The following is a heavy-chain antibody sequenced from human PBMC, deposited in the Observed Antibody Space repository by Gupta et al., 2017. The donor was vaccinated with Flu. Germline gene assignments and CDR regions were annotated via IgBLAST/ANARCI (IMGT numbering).Heavy chain of an antibody. J-gene: IGHJ4*02. CDR3: ATVTSGC. D-gene: IGHD4-17*01. V-gene: IGHV3-74*03. Sequence: EMQLVESGGGLVQPGGSLRLSCAASGFTFSISYLQWVRQAPGKGLGWVSRINPDGSSTTYAESVKGRFTISRDNAKNTLYLQMNSLGDDDTAVYYCATVTSGCWGQGTLVTVSS. CDR2: INPDGSST. CDR1: GFTFSISY.